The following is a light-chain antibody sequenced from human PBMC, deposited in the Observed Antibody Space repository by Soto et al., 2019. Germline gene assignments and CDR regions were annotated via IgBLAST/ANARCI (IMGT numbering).Light chain of an antibody. J-gene: IGKJ5*01. CDR2: GAS. Sequence: EIVMTQSPATLSVSPGERAILSCRASESISSKLGWYQQRPGQAPRLLIYGASIRATGIPTRFSGSGSGTEFTLTISSLQSEDSAVYYCQQYNKWFSISFVQGTRLEIK. CDR3: QQYNKWFSIS. V-gene: IGKV3-15*01. CDR1: ESISSK.